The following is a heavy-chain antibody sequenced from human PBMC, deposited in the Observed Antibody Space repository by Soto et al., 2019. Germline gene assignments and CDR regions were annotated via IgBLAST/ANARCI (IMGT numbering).Heavy chain of an antibody. CDR3: PTLRAKRHIGVDSDY. Sequence: EVQLLESGGGLVQPGGSLRLSCAASGFTFGNFAMSWVRQAPGKGLEWVSAITGRGGTLYYADSVKGRFTISRDNSKKALYLQMNSLIAEDTHVHSRPTLRAKRHIGVDSDYCGQGTLVTVSS. CDR2: ITGRGGTL. V-gene: IGHV3-23*01. CDR1: GFTFGNFA. J-gene: IGHJ4*02. D-gene: IGHD6-19*01.